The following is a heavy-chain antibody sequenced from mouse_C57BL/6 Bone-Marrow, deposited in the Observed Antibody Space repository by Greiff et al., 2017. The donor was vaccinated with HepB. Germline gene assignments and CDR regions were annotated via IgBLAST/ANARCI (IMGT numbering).Heavy chain of an antibody. D-gene: IGHD1-1*01. CDR1: GYTFTDYN. J-gene: IGHJ2*01. CDR3: AKGGLLTYFDY. V-gene: IGHV1-22*01. CDR2: INPNNGGT. Sequence: SGPELVKPGASVKMSCKASGYTFTDYNMHWVKQSHGKSLEWIGYINPNNGGTSYNQKFKGKATLTVNKSSSTAYMELRSLTSEDSAVYYCAKGGLLTYFDYWGQGTTLTVSS.